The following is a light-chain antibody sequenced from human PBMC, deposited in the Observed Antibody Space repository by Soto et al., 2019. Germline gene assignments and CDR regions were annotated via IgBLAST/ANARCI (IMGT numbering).Light chain of an antibody. Sequence: DIEMTQSPSTLSASVGDRVTITCRASQSVTNWLAWYQQKPGKAPKLLIYDTASLESGVPSRFSGSGSATEFTLTISSLQPDDFATYYCQQYSTYPWTFGQGTKVDI. CDR3: QQYSTYPWT. CDR1: QSVTNW. CDR2: DTA. J-gene: IGKJ1*01. V-gene: IGKV1-5*01.